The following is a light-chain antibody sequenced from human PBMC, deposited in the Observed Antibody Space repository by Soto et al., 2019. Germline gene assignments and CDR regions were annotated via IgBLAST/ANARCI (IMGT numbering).Light chain of an antibody. CDR2: DAV. CDR3: QQRSGRLT. Sequence: ERVLTQSPATLSLSPGERATLSCRASQTVHNYLAWYQQKPGQVPRLLIYDAVRRATGIPDRFSGSVSGTDFTLTINSLEPEDFAVYYCQQRSGRLTFGGGTRVDLK. J-gene: IGKJ4*01. V-gene: IGKV3-11*01. CDR1: QTVHNY.